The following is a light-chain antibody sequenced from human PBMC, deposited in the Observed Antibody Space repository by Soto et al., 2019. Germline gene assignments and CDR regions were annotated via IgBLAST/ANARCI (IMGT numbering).Light chain of an antibody. V-gene: IGKV3-15*01. CDR3: QQFSSSGT. CDR2: GAS. Sequence: EIVMTQSPATLSVSPGERATLSCRASQSISDTLAWYQQKPGQAPRLLIHGASTRATGFPARFSGSGSGTDFTLTISRLEPEDFAVYYCQQFSSSGTFGQGTKVDI. J-gene: IGKJ1*01. CDR1: QSISDT.